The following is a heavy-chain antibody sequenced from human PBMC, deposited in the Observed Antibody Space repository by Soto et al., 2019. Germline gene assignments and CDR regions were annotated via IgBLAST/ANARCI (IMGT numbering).Heavy chain of an antibody. CDR2: IYPGDSET. CDR1: GYNFTTFW. V-gene: IGHV5-51*01. J-gene: IGHJ4*02. Sequence: PRESLKISCKGSGYNFTTFWIGWVRQVPGKGLEWMGIIYPGDSETKYSPDFEGQVTISADRSTNTAYLQWRSLRASDTAMYYCARLGFPGAIYFDSWGLGTLVTVSS. CDR3: ARLGFPGAIYFDS.